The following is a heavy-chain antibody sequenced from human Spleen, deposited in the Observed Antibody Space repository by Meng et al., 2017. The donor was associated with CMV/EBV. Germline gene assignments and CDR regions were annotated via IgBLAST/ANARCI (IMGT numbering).Heavy chain of an antibody. CDR1: GFTFSSYS. CDR2: ISSSSSYI. V-gene: IGHV3-21*01. CDR3: ARGGSWSSYNWFDP. J-gene: IGHJ5*02. D-gene: IGHD1-26*01. Sequence: GESLKISCTASGFTFSSYSMNWVRQAPGKGLEWVSSISSSSSYIYYADSLKGRFTISRDNAENSLYLQMNSLRAEDTAAYYCARGGSWSSYNWFDPWGQGTLVTVSS.